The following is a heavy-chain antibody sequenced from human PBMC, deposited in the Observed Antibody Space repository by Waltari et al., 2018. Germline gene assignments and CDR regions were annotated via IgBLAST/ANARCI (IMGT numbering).Heavy chain of an antibody. V-gene: IGHV4-31*03. Sequence: QVQLQESGPGLVKPSQTLSLTCTVSGGSISSGGYYWSWIRQHPGKGLEWIGYIYYSGRSSYNPSLNSRVTVSVDTSKNQCALKLSSVTAADTAVYYCAGFVEMATIDAFDIWGQGTMVTVSS. J-gene: IGHJ3*02. CDR3: AGFVEMATIDAFDI. CDR1: GGSISSGGYY. D-gene: IGHD5-12*01. CDR2: IYYSGRS.